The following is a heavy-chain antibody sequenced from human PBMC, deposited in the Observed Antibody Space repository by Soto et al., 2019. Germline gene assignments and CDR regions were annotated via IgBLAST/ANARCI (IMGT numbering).Heavy chain of an antibody. CDR1: GFTFSSYS. J-gene: IGHJ3*02. CDR2: ISSSSSYI. Sequence: EVQLVESGGGLVKPGGSLRLSCAASGFTFSSYSMNWVRQAPGKGLERVSSISSSSSYIYYADSVKGRFTISRDNAKNSLYLQMNSLRAEDTAVYYCARVLYCSGGSCYWDDAFDIWGQGTMVTVSS. V-gene: IGHV3-21*01. CDR3: ARVLYCSGGSCYWDDAFDI. D-gene: IGHD2-15*01.